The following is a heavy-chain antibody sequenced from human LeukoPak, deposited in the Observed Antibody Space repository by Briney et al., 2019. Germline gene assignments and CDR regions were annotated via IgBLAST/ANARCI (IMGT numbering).Heavy chain of an antibody. Sequence: SETLSLTCTVPGGSISTSNYYCGWIRQPPGKGLEWIGTIYYSGSTYYNPSLKSRVTISLDTSKTQVSLKLSSVTAADTALYYCQAGRMTGTLDAFDIWGQGTMVTVSS. D-gene: IGHD1-20*01. V-gene: IGHV4-39*01. CDR1: GGSISTSNYY. J-gene: IGHJ3*02. CDR3: QAGRMTGTLDAFDI. CDR2: IYYSGST.